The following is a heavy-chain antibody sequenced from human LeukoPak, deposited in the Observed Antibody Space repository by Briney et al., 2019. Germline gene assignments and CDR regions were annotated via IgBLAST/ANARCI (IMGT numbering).Heavy chain of an antibody. CDR2: ISSGGSTI. Sequence: GGSLRLSCAASGFIFGDYNMNWVRQAPGKGLEWVSYISSGGSTIYYADTVKGRFTISRDNARNSLYLQMNGLTDEDTAVYYCAKRTGYCSGGSCYSDYWGQGTLVTVSS. CDR3: AKRTGYCSGGSCYSDY. D-gene: IGHD2-15*01. J-gene: IGHJ4*02. V-gene: IGHV3-48*02. CDR1: GFIFGDYN.